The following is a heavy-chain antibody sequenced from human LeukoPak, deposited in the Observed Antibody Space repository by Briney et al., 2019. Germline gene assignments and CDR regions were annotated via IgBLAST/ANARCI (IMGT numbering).Heavy chain of an antibody. CDR2: VYYTGST. J-gene: IGHJ5*02. CDR3: ARDLGADYGDYVFDP. V-gene: IGHV4-59*01. D-gene: IGHD4-17*01. Sequence: GSLRLSCAASGFTFSNYWMSWIRQPPGKGLEWIGYVYYTGSTNYNPSLKSRVTISVDTSKNRFSLKLTSVTAADTAVYYCARDLGADYGDYVFDPWGQGTLVTVSS. CDR1: GFTFSNYW.